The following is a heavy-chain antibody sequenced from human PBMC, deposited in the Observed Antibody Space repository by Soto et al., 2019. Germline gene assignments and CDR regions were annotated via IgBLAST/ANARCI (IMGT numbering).Heavy chain of an antibody. V-gene: IGHV3-33*01. CDR2: IWYDGSNK. Sequence: SLRLSCAASGFTFSSYGMHWVRQAPGKGLEWVAVIWYDGSNKYYADSVKGRFTISRDNSKNTLYLQMNSLRAEDTAVYYCARNRTGTTAYYFDYWGQGTLVTVSS. CDR3: ARNRTGTTAYYFDY. D-gene: IGHD1-7*01. CDR1: GFTFSSYG. J-gene: IGHJ4*02.